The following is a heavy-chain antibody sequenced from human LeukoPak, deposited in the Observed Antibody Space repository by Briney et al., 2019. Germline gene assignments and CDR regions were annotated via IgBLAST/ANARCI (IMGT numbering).Heavy chain of an antibody. D-gene: IGHD1-26*01. J-gene: IGHJ6*03. V-gene: IGHV4-39*07. CDR1: SVSISTSNYY. Sequence: SETLSLICTVSSVSISTSNYYWGWIRQPPGKGLEWIGKIYYSGTTYYNPSLKSRVTVSVDTSKNQFSLKLSSVTAADTAVYYCASEMSLLVSGSYYYYYYMDVWGKGTTVTVSS. CDR2: IYYSGTT. CDR3: ASEMSLLVSGSYYYYYYMDV.